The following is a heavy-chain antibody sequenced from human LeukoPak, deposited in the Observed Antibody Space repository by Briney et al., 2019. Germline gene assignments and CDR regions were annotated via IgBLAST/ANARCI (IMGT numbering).Heavy chain of an antibody. D-gene: IGHD3-22*01. CDR1: GFSFRGYD. J-gene: IGHJ4*02. Sequence: GGSLRLLCAVSGFSFRGYDMSGVRQARGEGGEWVSRISGSGSHTYHGDSVKGRFPLYRDNYKNTVYVQMKSLRGGDRGVYYCAKDISGYYRPFDYWRQGTLLTVFS. CDR3: AKDISGYYRPFDY. V-gene: IGHV3-23*01. CDR2: ISGSGSHT.